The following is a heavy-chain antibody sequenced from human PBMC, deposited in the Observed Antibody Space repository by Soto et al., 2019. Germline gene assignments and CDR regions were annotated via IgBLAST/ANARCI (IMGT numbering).Heavy chain of an antibody. Sequence: GGSLRLSCAASGFTFSSYWMHWVRQAPGKGLVWVSRINSDGSSTSYADSVKGRFTISRDNAKNTLYLQMNSLRAEDTAVYYCARNSYYDISGYYYGMDVWGQGTTVTVSS. J-gene: IGHJ6*02. D-gene: IGHD3-9*01. CDR3: ARNSYYDISGYYYGMDV. V-gene: IGHV3-74*01. CDR2: INSDGSST. CDR1: GFTFSSYW.